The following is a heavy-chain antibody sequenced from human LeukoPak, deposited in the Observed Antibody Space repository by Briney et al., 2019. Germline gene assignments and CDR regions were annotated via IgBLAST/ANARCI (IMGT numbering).Heavy chain of an antibody. CDR1: GFTFSSYG. J-gene: IGHJ6*02. Sequence: GGSLRLSCAASGFTFSSYGMHWVRQAPGKGLEWVAVISYDGSNKYYADSVKGRFTISRDNSKNTLYLQMNSLRAEDTAVYYCAKASELLWFGGSSYGIDVWGQGTTVTVSS. CDR2: ISYDGSNK. V-gene: IGHV3-30*18. D-gene: IGHD3-10*01. CDR3: AKASELLWFGGSSYGIDV.